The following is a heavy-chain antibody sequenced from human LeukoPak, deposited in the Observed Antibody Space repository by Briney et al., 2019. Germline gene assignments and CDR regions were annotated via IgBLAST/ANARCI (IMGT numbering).Heavy chain of an antibody. Sequence: AASVKVSCKASGYTFTGYYMHWVRQAPGQGLEWMGRINPNSGGTNYAQKFQGRVTMTRDTSISTAYMELSRLRSDDTAVYYCARKWEFGELSNFDYWGQGTLVTVSS. J-gene: IGHJ4*01. CDR3: ARKWEFGELSNFDY. CDR2: INPNSGGT. D-gene: IGHD3-10*01. V-gene: IGHV1-2*06. CDR1: GYTFTGYY.